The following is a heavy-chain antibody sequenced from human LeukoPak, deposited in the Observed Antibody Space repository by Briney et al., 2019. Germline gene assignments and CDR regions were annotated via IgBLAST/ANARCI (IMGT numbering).Heavy chain of an antibody. CDR3: AKDYYGSGSYGYFDY. V-gene: IGHV3-30*18. D-gene: IGHD3-10*01. CDR2: ISFDGSTK. CDR1: GFTFSSYG. J-gene: IGHJ4*02. Sequence: TGGSLRLSCVASGFTFSSYGMHWVRQAPGKGLEWVAVISFDGSTKYYTDSVKGRFTISRDNSKNRLYLQMNSLRAEDTAVYYCAKDYYGSGSYGYFDYWGQGTLVTVSS.